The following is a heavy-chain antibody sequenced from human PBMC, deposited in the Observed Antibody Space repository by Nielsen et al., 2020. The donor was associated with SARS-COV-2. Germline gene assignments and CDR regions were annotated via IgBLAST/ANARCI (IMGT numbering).Heavy chain of an antibody. CDR2: ISAYNGNT. D-gene: IGHD6-19*01. J-gene: IGHJ3*02. V-gene: IGHV1-18*01. CDR1: GYTFTSYG. Sequence: SVKVSCKASGYTFTSYGISWVRQAPGQGLEWMGWISAYNGNTNYAQKLQGRVTMTTDTSTSTSYMELRSLRSDDTAVYYCARSQVVGSSGCVDCAFDIWGQGTMVTVSS. CDR3: ARSQVVGSSGCVDCAFDI.